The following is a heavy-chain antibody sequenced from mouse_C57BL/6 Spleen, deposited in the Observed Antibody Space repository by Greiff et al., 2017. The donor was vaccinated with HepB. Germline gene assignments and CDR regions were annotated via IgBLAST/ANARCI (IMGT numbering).Heavy chain of an antibody. CDR3: ARCITTVVAPGYFDV. CDR2: ISDGGSYT. Sequence: EVKVVESGGGLVKPGGSLKLSCAASGFTFSSYAMSWVRQTPEKRLEWVATISDGGSYTYYPDNVKGRFTISRDNAKNNLYLQMSHLKSEDTAMDYCARCITTVVAPGYFDVWGTGTTVTVSS. J-gene: IGHJ1*03. V-gene: IGHV5-4*03. CDR1: GFTFSSYA. D-gene: IGHD1-1*01.